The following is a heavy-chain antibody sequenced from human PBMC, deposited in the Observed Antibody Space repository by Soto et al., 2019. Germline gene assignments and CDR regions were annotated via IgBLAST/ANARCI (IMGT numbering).Heavy chain of an antibody. CDR2: ISSSSSYT. D-gene: IGHD4-17*01. CDR1: GFTFSSYS. J-gene: IGHJ4*02. V-gene: IGHV3-21*01. CDR3: ARARDYGDDS. Sequence: PGGSLRLSCAASGFTFSSYSMNWVRQAPGKGLEWVSSISSSSSYTYYADSVKGRFTISRDNAKNSLYLQMNSLRAEDTAVYYCARARDYGDDSWGQGTLVTVSS.